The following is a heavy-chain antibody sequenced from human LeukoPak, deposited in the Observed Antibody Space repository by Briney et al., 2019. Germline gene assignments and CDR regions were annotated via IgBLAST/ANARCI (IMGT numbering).Heavy chain of an antibody. CDR1: GFTFSSYA. Sequence: QPGRSLRLSCAASGFTFSSYAMHWVRQAPGKGLEWVAVISYDGSNKYYADSVKGRFTISRDNSKNTLYLQMNSLRAEDTAVYYCAKGIHYYDSSGYYYWGQGALVTVSS. CDR3: AKGIHYYDSSGYYY. CDR2: ISYDGSNK. J-gene: IGHJ4*02. V-gene: IGHV3-30-3*01. D-gene: IGHD3-22*01.